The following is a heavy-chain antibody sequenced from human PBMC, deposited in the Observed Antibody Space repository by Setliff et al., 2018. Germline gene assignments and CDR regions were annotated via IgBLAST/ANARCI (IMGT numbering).Heavy chain of an antibody. D-gene: IGHD1-20*01. Sequence: SETLSLTCGVSGFSIYSGYYWGWIRQPPGKGLEWIGSIYHSGSTRFNPSLKSRVTISVDTSKNQFSLKLNSVTAADTAVYYCARYNSAAGSFDPWGQGTLVTVSS. J-gene: IGHJ5*02. V-gene: IGHV4-38-2*01. CDR3: ARYNSAAGSFDP. CDR1: GFSIYSGYY. CDR2: IYHSGST.